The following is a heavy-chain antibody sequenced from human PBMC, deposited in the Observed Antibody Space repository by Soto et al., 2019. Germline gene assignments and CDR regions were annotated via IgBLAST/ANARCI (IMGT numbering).Heavy chain of an antibody. Sequence: SVKVSCKTFGGTFTKYVISWVRQAPGQGLEWMGGMRPTFGSPSYAQRFQGRVTLSAGESTSTAYMELSSLKSEDTAVYYCARGGAGYSSGGPPYYYYYYAMDVWGQGTTVTVSS. CDR1: GGTFTKYV. V-gene: IGHV1-69*13. CDR3: ARGGAGYSSGGPPYYYYYYAMDV. D-gene: IGHD6-19*01. CDR2: MRPTFGSP. J-gene: IGHJ6*02.